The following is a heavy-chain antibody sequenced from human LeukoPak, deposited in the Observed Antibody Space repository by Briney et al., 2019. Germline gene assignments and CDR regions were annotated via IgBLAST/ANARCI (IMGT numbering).Heavy chain of an antibody. J-gene: IGHJ4*02. D-gene: IGHD5-18*01. CDR2: INPNSGGT. CDR3: ARLYSYGSTVDY. V-gene: IGHV1-2*02. Sequence: ASVKVSCKASGYTFTGYYMHWERQAPGQGLEWMGWINPNSGGTNYAQKFQGRVTMTRDTSISTAYMELSRLRSDDTAVYYCARLYSYGSTVDYWGQGTLVTVSS. CDR1: GYTFTGYY.